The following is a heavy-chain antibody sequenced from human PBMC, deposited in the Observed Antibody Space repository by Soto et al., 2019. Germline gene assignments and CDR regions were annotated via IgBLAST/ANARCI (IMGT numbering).Heavy chain of an antibody. Sequence: QVQLVESGGGVVQPGRSLRLSCAASGFTSSTSDIHWVRQAPGKGLQWVAAISYDGSVQYYEDSVKGRFSISRDNSKTTLLLQIPSLRAEDTAMYYCAKRARSWYCDDWGKGTLVTVCS. V-gene: IGHV3-30*18. CDR3: AKRARSWYCDD. CDR2: ISYDGSVQ. CDR1: GFTSSTSD. J-gene: IGHJ4*02.